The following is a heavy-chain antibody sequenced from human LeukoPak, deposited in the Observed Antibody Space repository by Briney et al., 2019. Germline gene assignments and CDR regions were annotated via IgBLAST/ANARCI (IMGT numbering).Heavy chain of an antibody. CDR1: GGSISSGSYY. CDR2: IYHSGST. D-gene: IGHD3-10*01. J-gene: IGHJ4*02. Sequence: SETLSLTCTVSGGSISSGSYYWSWIRQPPGKGLEWIGSIYHSGSTYYNPSLKSRVTISVDKSKNQFSLKLSSVAAADTAVYYCARSLRFGEFDFDYWGQGTLVTVSS. V-gene: IGHV4-39*07. CDR3: ARSLRFGEFDFDY.